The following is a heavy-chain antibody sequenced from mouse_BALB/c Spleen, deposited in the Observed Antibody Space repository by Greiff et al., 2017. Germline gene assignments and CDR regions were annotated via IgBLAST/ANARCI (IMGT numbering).Heavy chain of an antibody. CDR1: GYTFTSYN. CDR2: IYPGNGDT. Sequence: LQQPGAELVKPGASVKMSFKASGYTFTSYNMHWVKQTPGQGLEWIGAIYPGNGDTSYNQKFKDKATLTADRSSSTAYMQLSSLTSEDSAVYYCAKGGDWFADWGQGTLVTVSA. CDR3: AKGGDWFAD. J-gene: IGHJ3*01. V-gene: IGHV1-12*01.